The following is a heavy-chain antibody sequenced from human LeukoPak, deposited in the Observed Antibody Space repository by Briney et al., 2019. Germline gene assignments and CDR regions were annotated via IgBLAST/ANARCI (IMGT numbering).Heavy chain of an antibody. Sequence: PSETLSLTCAVYGGSFSGYYWSWIRQPPGKGLEWIGEINHSGSTNYSPSLKSRVTISVDTSKNQFSLKLSSVTAADTAVYYCARLVGAMGPSYYYYYMDVWGKGTTVTISS. CDR2: INHSGST. CDR3: ARLVGAMGPSYYYYYMDV. V-gene: IGHV4-34*01. J-gene: IGHJ6*03. D-gene: IGHD1-26*01. CDR1: GGSFSGYY.